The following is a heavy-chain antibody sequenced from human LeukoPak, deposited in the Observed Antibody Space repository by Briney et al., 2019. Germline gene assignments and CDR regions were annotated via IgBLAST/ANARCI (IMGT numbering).Heavy chain of an antibody. J-gene: IGHJ5*02. CDR2: ISAYNGNT. CDR1: GYTFVSYG. CDR3: ARYYYDSSGYYYRWFDP. D-gene: IGHD3-22*01. V-gene: IGHV1-18*01. Sequence: ASVKVSCKASGYTFVSYGISWVRQAPGQGLEWMGWISAYNGNTNYAQKLQGRVTMTTDTSTSTAYMELRSLRSDDTAVYYCARYYYDSSGYYYRWFDPWGQGTLVTVSS.